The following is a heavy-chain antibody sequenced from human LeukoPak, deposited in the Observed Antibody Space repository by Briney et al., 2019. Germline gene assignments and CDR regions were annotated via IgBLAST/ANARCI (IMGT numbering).Heavy chain of an antibody. Sequence: SETLSLTCAVYGGSFSGYYWSWIRQPPGKGLEWIGEINHSGSTNYNPSLKSRVTISVDTSKNQFSLKVRSVTAADTAGYYCARDRTQWLSSNWYGPFDPWGQGTLVTVSS. CDR1: GGSFSGYY. V-gene: IGHV4-34*01. J-gene: IGHJ5*02. D-gene: IGHD6-13*01. CDR3: ARDRTQWLSSNWYGPFDP. CDR2: INHSGST.